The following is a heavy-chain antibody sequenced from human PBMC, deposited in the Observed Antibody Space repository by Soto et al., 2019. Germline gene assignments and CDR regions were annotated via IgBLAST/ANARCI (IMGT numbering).Heavy chain of an antibody. Sequence: GASVKVSCKASGYTFTSNAMHWVRQAPGQRLEWMGWINAGNGNTKYSQKFQGRVTITRDTSASTAYMELSSLRSEDTAVYYCARATLIVGANLPPYWGQGTLVTVSS. CDR2: INAGNGNT. V-gene: IGHV1-3*01. CDR1: GYTFTSNA. CDR3: ARATLIVGANLPPY. J-gene: IGHJ4*02. D-gene: IGHD1-26*01.